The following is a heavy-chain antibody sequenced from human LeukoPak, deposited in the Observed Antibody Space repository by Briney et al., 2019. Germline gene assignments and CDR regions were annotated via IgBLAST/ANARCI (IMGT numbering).Heavy chain of an antibody. CDR1: GFTFSSYS. D-gene: IGHD2-2*01. V-gene: IGHV3-21*01. CDR3: ARDTKVEYQLLSGVSDY. CDR2: ISSSSSYI. Sequence: GGSLRLSCAASGFTFSSYSMNWVRQAPGKGLEWVSSISSSSSYIYYADSVKGRFTISRDNAKNSLYLQMNSLRAEDTAVYYCARDTKVEYQLLSGVSDYWCQGTLVTVSS. J-gene: IGHJ4*02.